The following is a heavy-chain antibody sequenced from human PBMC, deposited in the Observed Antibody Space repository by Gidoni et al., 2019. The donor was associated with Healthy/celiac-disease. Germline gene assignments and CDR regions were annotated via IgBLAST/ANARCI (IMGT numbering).Heavy chain of an antibody. CDR1: GGSLSSYY. J-gene: IGHJ6*02. V-gene: IGHV4-59*01. Sequence: QVQLQESGPVLVKPSETLSLTCTVSGGSLSSYYWSWIRQPPGRGLEWIGYIYYSGSTNYNPSLKSRVTISVDTSKNQFSLKLSSVTAADTAVYYCARDRRSAGMDVWGQGTTVTVSS. D-gene: IGHD3-3*01. CDR3: ARDRRSAGMDV. CDR2: IYYSGST.